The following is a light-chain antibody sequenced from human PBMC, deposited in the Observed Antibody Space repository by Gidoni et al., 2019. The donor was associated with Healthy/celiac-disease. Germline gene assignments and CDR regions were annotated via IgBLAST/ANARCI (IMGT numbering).Light chain of an antibody. Sequence: IQMTHSPSSLSAPVGDRVTITCRASQSISSYLNWYQQKPGKAPKLLIYDASSLQSGVPSRFSGSGAGTDFTLTISSLQPEDFATYYCQQSYSTPFTFGHGTKVDIK. CDR1: QSISSY. V-gene: IGKV1-39*01. CDR3: QQSYSTPFT. J-gene: IGKJ3*01. CDR2: DAS.